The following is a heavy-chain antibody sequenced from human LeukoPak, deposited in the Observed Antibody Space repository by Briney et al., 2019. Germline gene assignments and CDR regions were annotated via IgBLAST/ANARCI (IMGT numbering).Heavy chain of an antibody. J-gene: IGHJ4*02. V-gene: IGHV4-34*01. CDR3: ARPDSVDDY. CDR1: GGSFSGYY. CDR2: INHSGST. D-gene: IGHD4-11*01. Sequence: SETLSLTCAVYGGSFSGYYWSWVRQPPGKGLEWIGEINHSGSTNYNPSLKSRVTISVDTSKNQSSLKLSSVTAADTAVYYCARPDSVDDYWGQGTLVTVSS.